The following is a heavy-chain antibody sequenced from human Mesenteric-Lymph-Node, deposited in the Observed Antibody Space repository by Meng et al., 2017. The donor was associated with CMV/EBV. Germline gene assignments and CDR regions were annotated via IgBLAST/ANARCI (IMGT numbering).Heavy chain of an antibody. D-gene: IGHD4-17*01. J-gene: IGHJ4*02. CDR1: GGSISSNTYY. CDR2: MYYSGST. CDR3: ARADYGDYPHFDY. Sequence: SETLSLTCSVSGGSISSNTYYWGWIRQPPGKGLEWIGSMYYSGSTYYNPSLKSRVTISVDTSKNQFSLNLSSVTAADTAVYYCARADYGDYPHFDYWGQGTLVTVSS. V-gene: IGHV4-39*07.